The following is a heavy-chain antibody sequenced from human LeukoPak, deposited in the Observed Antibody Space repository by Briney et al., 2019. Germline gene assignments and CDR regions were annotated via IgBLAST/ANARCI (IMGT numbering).Heavy chain of an antibody. CDR2: IRSKAYGGTT. D-gene: IGHD6-19*01. CDR3: TRSSSGWYSDY. Sequence: GGSLRLSCAASGFTVSNNYMSWVRQAPGKGLEWVGFIRSKAYGGTTEYAASVKGRFIISRDDFKSIAYLQMNSLKTEDTAVYYCTRSSSGWYSDYWGQGTLVTVSS. J-gene: IGHJ4*02. CDR1: GFTVSNNY. V-gene: IGHV3-49*04.